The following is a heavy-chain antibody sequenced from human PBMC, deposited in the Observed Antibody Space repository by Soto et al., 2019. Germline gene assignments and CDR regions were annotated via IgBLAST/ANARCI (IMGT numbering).Heavy chain of an antibody. D-gene: IGHD3-10*01. V-gene: IGHV3-23*01. CDR2: INGGDDSK. CDR3: ARDPYYGAIDY. CDR1: GFTFSSFA. J-gene: IGHJ4*02. Sequence: GGSLRLSCAASGFTFSSFAMSWVRRAPGKGLEWVSGINGGDDSKHYIASVKGRITISRDNAQNSLYLQMNSLRAEDTAVYYCARDPYYGAIDYWGLGTLVTVSS.